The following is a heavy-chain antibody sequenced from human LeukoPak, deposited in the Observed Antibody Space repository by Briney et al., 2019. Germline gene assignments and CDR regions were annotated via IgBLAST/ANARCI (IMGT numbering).Heavy chain of an antibody. CDR3: ARGYDILTGYSKDYYGMDV. CDR1: GFTFSSYA. D-gene: IGHD3-9*01. CDR2: ISYDGSNK. J-gene: IGHJ6*04. Sequence: GGSLRLSCAASGFTFSSYAMHWVRQAPGKGLERVAVISYDGSNKYYADSVKGRFTISRDNSKNTLYLQMNSLRAEDTAVYYCARGYDILTGYSKDYYGMDVWGKGTTVTVSS. V-gene: IGHV3-30*04.